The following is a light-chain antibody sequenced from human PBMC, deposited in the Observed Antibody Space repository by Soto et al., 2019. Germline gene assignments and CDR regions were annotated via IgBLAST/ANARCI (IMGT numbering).Light chain of an antibody. CDR3: SSYTSSSTVV. CDR2: EVT. CDR1: ISDVGSYNY. Sequence: QSVLTQPASVSGSPGQSITISCTGTISDVGSYNYVSWYQQHPGKAPKLMIYEVTNRPSGVSNRFSASKSGNTASLTISGLQAEDEADYYCSSYTSSSTVVFGGGTKLTVL. J-gene: IGLJ2*01. V-gene: IGLV2-14*01.